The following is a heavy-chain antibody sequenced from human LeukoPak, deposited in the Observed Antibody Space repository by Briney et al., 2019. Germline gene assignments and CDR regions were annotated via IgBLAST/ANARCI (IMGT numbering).Heavy chain of an antibody. CDR1: GYTFTGYY. D-gene: IGHD1-26*01. CDR2: INPNSGGT. Sequence: GASVKVSCKASGYTFTGYYMHWVRQAPGQGLEWMGWINPNSGGTNYAQKFQGRVTMTGVTSISTAYMEMRRLRSDDTAVYYCARDRGGMNFFDYWGQGTLVTVSS. J-gene: IGHJ4*02. CDR3: ARDRGGMNFFDY. V-gene: IGHV1-2*02.